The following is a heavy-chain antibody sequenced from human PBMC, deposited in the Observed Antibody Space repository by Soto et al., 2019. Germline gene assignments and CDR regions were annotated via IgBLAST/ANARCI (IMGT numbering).Heavy chain of an antibody. D-gene: IGHD3-3*01. CDR3: AKAPPGFLEWLPADYYYGMDV. V-gene: IGHV3-30*18. J-gene: IGHJ6*02. CDR2: ISYDGSDK. CDR1: GFTFSSYG. Sequence: GGSLRLSCAASGFTFSSYGMHWVRQAPGKGLEWVAVISYDGSDKYYADSVKGRFTISRDNSKNTLYLQMNSLRAEDTAVYYCAKAPPGFLEWLPADYYYGMDVWGQGTTVTVSS.